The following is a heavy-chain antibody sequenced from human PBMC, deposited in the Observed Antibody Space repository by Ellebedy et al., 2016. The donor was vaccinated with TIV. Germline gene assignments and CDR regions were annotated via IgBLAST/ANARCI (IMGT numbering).Heavy chain of an antibody. CDR3: ARGGRSSGWFAN. CDR1: GFTFSNSA. Sequence: PGGSLRLSCEASGFTFSNSALHWVRQAPGKGLEWISYIVPTNNVTYYAESVKGRFTIYRDTSKNTLYLQMNSPRAEDSAVYYCARGGRSSGWFANWGQGALVSVSS. J-gene: IGHJ5*02. V-gene: IGHV3-23*01. CDR2: IVPTNNVT. D-gene: IGHD6-25*01.